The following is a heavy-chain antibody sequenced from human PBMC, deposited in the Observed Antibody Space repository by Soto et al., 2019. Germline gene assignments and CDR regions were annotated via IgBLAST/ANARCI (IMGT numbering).Heavy chain of an antibody. CDR3: ARGYDGSGYYRTSLDY. CDR2: INPSGGST. Sequence: GASVKVSCKASGYTFTHYYMHWVRQAPGQGLEWMGIINPSGGSTSYAQKFQGRVTMTRDTSTSTVSMDLSSLRSEHTAVYYCARGYDGSGYYRTSLDYWGQGTMVTVSS. J-gene: IGHJ4*02. CDR1: GYTFTHYY. D-gene: IGHD3-22*01. V-gene: IGHV1-46*01.